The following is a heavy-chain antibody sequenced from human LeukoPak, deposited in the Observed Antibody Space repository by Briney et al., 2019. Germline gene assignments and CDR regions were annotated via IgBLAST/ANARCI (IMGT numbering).Heavy chain of an antibody. D-gene: IGHD6-19*01. CDR1: GGSFSGYY. Sequence: PSETLSLTCAVYGGSFSGYYWSWIRQPPGKGLEWIGYIYYSGSTNYNPSLKSRVTISVDTSKNQFSLKLSSVTAADTAVYYCARNAVAGPYYFDYWGQGTLVTVSS. CDR2: IYYSGST. CDR3: ARNAVAGPYYFDY. V-gene: IGHV4-59*01. J-gene: IGHJ4*02.